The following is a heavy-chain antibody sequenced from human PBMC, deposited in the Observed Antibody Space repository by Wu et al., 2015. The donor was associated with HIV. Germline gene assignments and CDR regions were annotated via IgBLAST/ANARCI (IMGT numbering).Heavy chain of an antibody. CDR3: ASPGDGSAVAAQYYFDY. CDR1: GGPFSSHA. V-gene: IGHV1-69*05. J-gene: IGHJ4*02. Sequence: QVQLVQSGAEVKKPGSSVRVSCKASGGPFSSHAISWVRQAPGQGLEWMGGVRPYFWLEQTTHRSSGARVAITTDESTNTAYMELSGLRSEDTGVYYCASPGDGSAVAAQYYFDYWGQGTLVTVSS. D-gene: IGHD6-19*01. CDR2: VRPYFWLE.